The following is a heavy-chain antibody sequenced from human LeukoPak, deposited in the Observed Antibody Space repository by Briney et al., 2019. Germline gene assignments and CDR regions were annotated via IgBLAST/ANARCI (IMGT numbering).Heavy chain of an antibody. V-gene: IGHV1-69*13. D-gene: IGHD2-15*01. CDR3: AGCSGGSCYLSDAFDI. CDR1: GGTFSSYA. CDR2: IIPIFGTA. Sequence: SVKVSCKASGGTFSSYAISWVRQAPGQGLEWMGGIIPIFGTANYAQKFQGRVTITADESTSTAYMELSSLRSEDTAVYYCAGCSGGSCYLSDAFDIWGQGTMVTVSS. J-gene: IGHJ3*02.